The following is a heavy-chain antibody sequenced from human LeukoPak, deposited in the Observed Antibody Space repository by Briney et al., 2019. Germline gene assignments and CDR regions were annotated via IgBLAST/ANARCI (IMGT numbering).Heavy chain of an antibody. V-gene: IGHV3-23*01. CDR1: GFTFSSYA. J-gene: IGHJ4*02. D-gene: IGHD3-10*01. Sequence: GGSLRLSCAASGFTFSSYAMSWVRQAPGKGLEWVSAISRSGGSTYFPDSVKGRFTISRDNSKNTLYLQMNSLRTEDTAVYYCAKDVAYGSGFTFDYWGQGTLVTVSS. CDR3: AKDVAYGSGFTFDY. CDR2: ISRSGGST.